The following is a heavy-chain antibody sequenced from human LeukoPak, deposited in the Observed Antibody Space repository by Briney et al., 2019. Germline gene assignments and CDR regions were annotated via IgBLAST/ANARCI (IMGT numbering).Heavy chain of an antibody. CDR3: AKSPTYCGVDCYSTFDY. CDR1: GFTFSSYA. D-gene: IGHD2-21*02. J-gene: IGHJ4*02. Sequence: PGGSLRLSCVGSGFTFSSYAMSWVGQAPGKGLEWVSSVSDSGGSTNYADSVKGRFTISRDNSKNTLYLQMNSLRAEDTAVYYCAKSPTYCGVDCYSTFDYWGQGTLVTVSS. V-gene: IGHV3-23*01. CDR2: VSDSGGST.